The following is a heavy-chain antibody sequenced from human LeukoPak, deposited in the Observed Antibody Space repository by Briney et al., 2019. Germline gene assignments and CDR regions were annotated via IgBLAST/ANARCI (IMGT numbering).Heavy chain of an antibody. J-gene: IGHJ4*02. Sequence: SVKVSFKASGGTFSSYAISWVRQAPGQGLEWMGRIIPILGIANYAQKFQGRVTITADKSTSTAYMELSSLRSEDTAVYYCAGEVATIGWDYWGQGTLVIVSS. V-gene: IGHV1-69*04. D-gene: IGHD5-12*01. CDR1: GGTFSSYA. CDR3: AGEVATIGWDY. CDR2: IIPILGIA.